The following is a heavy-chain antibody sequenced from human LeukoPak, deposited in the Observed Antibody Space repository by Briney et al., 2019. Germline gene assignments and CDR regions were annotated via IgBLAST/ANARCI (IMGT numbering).Heavy chain of an antibody. D-gene: IGHD1-7*01. V-gene: IGHV1-46*01. Sequence: GASVTVSCKASGYTFTNYYMHWVRQAPGQGLEWMGIINPSGGSTTYAQKFQGRVTMTRDTSTSTVYMELSSLKSEDTAVYYCARQLPGYQYFDLWGRGTLVTVSS. J-gene: IGHJ2*01. CDR1: GYTFTNYY. CDR3: ARQLPGYQYFDL. CDR2: INPSGGST.